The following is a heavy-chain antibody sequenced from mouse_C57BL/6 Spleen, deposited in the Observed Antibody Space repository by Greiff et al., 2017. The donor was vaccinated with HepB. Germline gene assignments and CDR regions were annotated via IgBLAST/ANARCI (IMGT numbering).Heavy chain of an antibody. CDR3: ARRGAFDY. V-gene: IGHV1-7*01. J-gene: IGHJ2*01. Sequence: VQLQQSGAELAKPGASVKLSCKASGYTFTSYWMHWVKQRPGQGLEWIGYINPSSGYTKYNQKFKDKATLTAEKSSSTAYMQLSSLTYEDSAVYYCARRGAFDYWGQGTTLTVSS. D-gene: IGHD3-1*01. CDR2: INPSSGYT. CDR1: GYTFTSYW.